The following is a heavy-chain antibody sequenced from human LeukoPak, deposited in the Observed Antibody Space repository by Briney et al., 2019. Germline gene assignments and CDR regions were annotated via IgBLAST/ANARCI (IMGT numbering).Heavy chain of an antibody. CDR2: IWYDGSNK. CDR1: GFTFSSYG. Sequence: GSLRLSCAASGFTFSSYGMHWVRQAPGKGLEWVAVIWYDGSNKYYADSVKGRFTISRDNSKNTLYLQMNSLRAEDTAVYYCARDRSGYSDAFDIWGQGTMVTVSS. J-gene: IGHJ3*02. D-gene: IGHD6-13*01. V-gene: IGHV3-33*01. CDR3: ARDRSGYSDAFDI.